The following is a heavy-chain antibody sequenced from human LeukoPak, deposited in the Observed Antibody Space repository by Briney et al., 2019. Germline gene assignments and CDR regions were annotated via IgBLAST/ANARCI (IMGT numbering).Heavy chain of an antibody. Sequence: SLRLSCAASGFTFDDHAMHWVRQAPGKGLEWVSGISWNSGSIGYADSVKGRFTISRDNAKNSLYLQMNSLRAEDTALYYCAKDKGSGSYGGQFDYWGQGTLVTVSS. CDR2: ISWNSGSI. J-gene: IGHJ4*02. CDR3: AKDKGSGSYGGQFDY. D-gene: IGHD3-10*01. CDR1: GFTFDDHA. V-gene: IGHV3-9*01.